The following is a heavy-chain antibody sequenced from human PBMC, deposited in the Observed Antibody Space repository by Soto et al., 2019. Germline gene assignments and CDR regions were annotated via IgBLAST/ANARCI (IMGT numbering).Heavy chain of an antibody. CDR3: ARDVYGRDDSSGYYYNYYYYGMDV. CDR2: IYYSGST. D-gene: IGHD3-22*01. CDR1: GGSISRGGYY. V-gene: IGHV4-31*03. J-gene: IGHJ6*02. Sequence: SETLSLTCTVSGGSISRGGYYWSWIRQHPGKGLEWIGYIYYSGSTYYNPSLKSRVTISVDTSKNQFSLKLSSVTAADTAVYNCARDVYGRDDSSGYYYNYYYYGMDVWGQGTTVTVSS.